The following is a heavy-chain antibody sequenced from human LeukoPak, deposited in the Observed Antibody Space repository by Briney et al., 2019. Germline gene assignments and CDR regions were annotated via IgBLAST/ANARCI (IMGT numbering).Heavy chain of an antibody. CDR1: GGTFSSYA. J-gene: IGHJ4*02. CDR2: IIPTFGTA. V-gene: IGHV1-69*01. Sequence: GSSVKVSCKASGGTFSSYAISWVRQAPGQGLEWMGGIIPTFGTANYAQKFQGRVTITADESTSTAYMELSSLRSEDTAVYYCARGLWFGELSTPFDYWGQGTLVTVSS. D-gene: IGHD3-10*01. CDR3: ARGLWFGELSTPFDY.